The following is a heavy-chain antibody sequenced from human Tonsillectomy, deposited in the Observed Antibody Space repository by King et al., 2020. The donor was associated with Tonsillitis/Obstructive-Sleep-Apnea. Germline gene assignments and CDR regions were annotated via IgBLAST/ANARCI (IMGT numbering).Heavy chain of an antibody. J-gene: IGHJ6*03. Sequence: QLQESGPGLVKPSETLSLTCTVSGGSISSYYWSWIRQPPGKGLEWIGYIYYSGSTNYNPSLKSRVTISVDTSKNQFSLKPSSVTAADTAVYYCARGGSSSSSYYYYYYYMDVWGKGTTVTVSS. V-gene: IGHV4-59*01. CDR1: GGSISSYY. CDR2: IYYSGST. CDR3: ARGGSSSSSYYYYYYYMDV. D-gene: IGHD6-6*01.